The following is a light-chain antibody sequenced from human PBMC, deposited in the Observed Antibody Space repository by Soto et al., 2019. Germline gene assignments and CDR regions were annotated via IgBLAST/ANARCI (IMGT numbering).Light chain of an antibody. CDR2: GAS. CDR1: QSVSNNY. CDR3: QQYNNWPIT. V-gene: IGKV3-20*01. J-gene: IGKJ5*01. Sequence: EIMLTQSPGTLSLSPGERATLSCRASQSVSNNYLAWYQQKPGQAPRLLIYGASNRATGIPDRFSGSGSGADFTLTISSLEPEDFAVYYCQQYNNWPITFGQGTRLEIK.